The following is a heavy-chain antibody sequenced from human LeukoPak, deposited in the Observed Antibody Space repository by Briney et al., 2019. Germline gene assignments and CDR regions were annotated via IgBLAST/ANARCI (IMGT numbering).Heavy chain of an antibody. CDR1: GFTFSDYY. V-gene: IGHV3-11*01. J-gene: IGHJ4*02. Sequence: PGESLRLSCAASGFTFSDYYMSWIRQAPGKGLEWVSYISSSGSTIYYADSVKGRFTISRDNAKNSLYLQMNSLRAEDTAVYYCARVFFIRYCSGGSCYSGYYFDYWGQGTLVTVSS. CDR2: ISSSGSTI. CDR3: ARVFFIRYCSGGSCYSGYYFDY. D-gene: IGHD2-15*01.